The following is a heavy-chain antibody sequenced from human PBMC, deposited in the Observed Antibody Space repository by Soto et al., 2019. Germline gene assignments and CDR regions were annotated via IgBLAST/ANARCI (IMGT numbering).Heavy chain of an antibody. V-gene: IGHV1-18*01. CDR2: ISGYNGDT. CDR1: GYTFSRYG. J-gene: IGHJ6*02. Sequence: ASVKVSCKASGYTFSRYGISWVRQAPGQGLEWMGWISGYNGDTNYAQKFQGRVTMTIDTSTTTAYMELRSLTSDDTAVYYCAKTGRPPYYCYGLDVWGQGTTLTVSS. D-gene: IGHD7-27*01. CDR3: AKTGRPPYYCYGLDV.